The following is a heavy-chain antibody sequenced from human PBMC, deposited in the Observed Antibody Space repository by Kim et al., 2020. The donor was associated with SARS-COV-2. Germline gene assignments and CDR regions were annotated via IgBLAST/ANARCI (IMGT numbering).Heavy chain of an antibody. V-gene: IGHV3-74*01. Sequence: GGSLRLSCAASGFTFSSYWMHWVRQAPGKGLVWVSRINSDGSSTSYADSVKGRFTISRDNAKNTLYLQMNILRAEDTAVYYCARVPRDSSGYYYGYWGQGTLVTVSS. J-gene: IGHJ4*02. CDR3: ARVPRDSSGYYYGY. CDR2: INSDGSST. CDR1: GFTFSSYW. D-gene: IGHD3-22*01.